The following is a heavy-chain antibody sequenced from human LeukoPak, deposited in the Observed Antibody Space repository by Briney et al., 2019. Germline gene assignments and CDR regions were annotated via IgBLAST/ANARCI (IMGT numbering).Heavy chain of an antibody. CDR2: IYYSGST. Sequence: SETLSLTCTVSGGSISTYYWTWIRQSPRKGLEWIGYIYYSGSTNYNPSLKTRVTISVDTSKNQFSLKLNSVSATDTAVYYCARGTTRAYSGYDLPYYYGVDVWGQGTTVTVSS. J-gene: IGHJ6*02. V-gene: IGHV4-59*08. CDR1: GGSISTYY. D-gene: IGHD5-12*01. CDR3: ARGTTRAYSGYDLPYYYGVDV.